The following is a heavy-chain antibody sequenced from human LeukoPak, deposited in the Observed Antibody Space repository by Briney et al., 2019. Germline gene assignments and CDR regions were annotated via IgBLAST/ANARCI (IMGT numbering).Heavy chain of an antibody. J-gene: IGHJ4*02. D-gene: IGHD3-22*01. V-gene: IGHV4-34*01. Sequence: PGGSLRLSCAASGFTFSSYSMNWVRQPPGKGLEWIGEINHSGSTNYNPSLKSRVTISVDTSKNQFSLKLSSVTAADTAVYYCARGVHYYDSSGYLGYWGQGTLVTVSS. CDR1: GFTFSSYS. CDR2: INHSGST. CDR3: ARGVHYYDSSGYLGY.